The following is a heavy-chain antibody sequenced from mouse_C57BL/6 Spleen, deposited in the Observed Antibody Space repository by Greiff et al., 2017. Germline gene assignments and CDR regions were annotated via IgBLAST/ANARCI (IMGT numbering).Heavy chain of an antibody. Sequence: EVKLVESGGGLVKPGGSLTLSCAASGFTFSDYGMHWVRQAPEKGLEWVAYISSGSSTIYYADTVKGRFTISRDNAKNTLFLQMTSLRSEDTAMYYCARRDDYDAMDYWGQGTSVTVSS. CDR3: ARRDDYDAMDY. CDR2: ISSGSSTI. J-gene: IGHJ4*01. V-gene: IGHV5-17*01. CDR1: GFTFSDYG.